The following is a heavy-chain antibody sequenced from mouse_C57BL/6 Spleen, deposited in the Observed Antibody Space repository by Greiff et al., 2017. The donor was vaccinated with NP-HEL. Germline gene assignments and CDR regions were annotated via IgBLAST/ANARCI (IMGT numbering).Heavy chain of an antibody. Sequence: LVESGAELARPGASVKMSCKASGYTFTSYTMHWVKQRPGQGLEWIGYINPSSGYTKYNQKFKDKATLTADKSSSTAYMQLSSLTSEDSAVYYCARTRDAMDYWGQGTSVTVSS. CDR2: INPSSGYT. J-gene: IGHJ4*01. CDR1: GYTFTSYT. CDR3: ARTRDAMDY. V-gene: IGHV1-4*01.